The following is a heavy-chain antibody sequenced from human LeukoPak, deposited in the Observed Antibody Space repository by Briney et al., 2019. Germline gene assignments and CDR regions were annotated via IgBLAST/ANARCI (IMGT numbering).Heavy chain of an antibody. J-gene: IGHJ4*02. Sequence: ASVKVSCKASGYTFTGYYMHWVRQAPGQGLEWMGRINPNSGGTNYAQKFQGRVTMTRDTSISTAYMELSRLRSDDTAVYYCARGSYYYESSGYYHYWGQGTLVTVSS. CDR1: GYTFTGYY. CDR2: INPNSGGT. D-gene: IGHD3-22*01. CDR3: ARGSYYYESSGYYHY. V-gene: IGHV1-2*06.